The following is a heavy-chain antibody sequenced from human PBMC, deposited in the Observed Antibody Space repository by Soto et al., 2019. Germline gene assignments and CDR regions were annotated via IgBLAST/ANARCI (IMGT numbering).Heavy chain of an antibody. D-gene: IGHD5-18*01. V-gene: IGHV4-34*01. CDR1: GGSFSGYY. J-gene: IGHJ4*02. CDR2: INHSGST. Sequence: SETLSLTCAVYGGSFSGYYWSWIRQPPGKGLEWIGEINHSGSTNYNPSLKSRVTISVDTSKNQFSLKLSSVTASVTAVYYCARERVTAMIDYWGQGTLVTVSS. CDR3: ARERVTAMIDY.